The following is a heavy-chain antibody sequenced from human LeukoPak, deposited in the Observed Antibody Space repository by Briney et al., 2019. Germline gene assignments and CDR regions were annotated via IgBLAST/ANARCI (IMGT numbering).Heavy chain of an antibody. V-gene: IGHV4-34*01. CDR2: INHSGST. J-gene: IGHJ6*02. D-gene: IGHD3-22*01. CDR1: GGSFSGYY. Sequence: PSETLSLTCAVYGGSFSGYYWSWIRQPPGKGLEWIGEINHSGSTNYNPSLKSRVTISVDTSKNQFSLKLSSVTAADTAVYYCARGGYYDSSGSRGPHYYYYGMDVWGQGTTVIVSS. CDR3: ARGGYYDSSGSRGPHYYYYGMDV.